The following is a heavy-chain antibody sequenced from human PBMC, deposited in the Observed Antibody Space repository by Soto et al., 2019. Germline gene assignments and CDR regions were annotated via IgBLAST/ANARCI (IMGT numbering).Heavy chain of an antibody. J-gene: IGHJ4*02. D-gene: IGHD6-13*01. CDR1: GGTFSSYT. Sequence: QVQLVQSGAEVKKPGSSVKVSGKASGGTFSSYTISWVRQAPGQGLEWMGRIIPILGIANYAQKFQGRVTITADKSTSTAYMELSSLRSEDTAVYYCARDRGSSWYEAFDYWGQGTLVTVSS. CDR3: ARDRGSSWYEAFDY. V-gene: IGHV1-69*08. CDR2: IIPILGIA.